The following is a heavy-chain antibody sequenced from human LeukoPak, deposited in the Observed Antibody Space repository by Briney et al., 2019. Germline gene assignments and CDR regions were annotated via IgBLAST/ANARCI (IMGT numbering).Heavy chain of an antibody. D-gene: IGHD5-18*01. CDR3: ARMEYSYGHNWFDP. CDR1: GFSLSTSGMC. CDR2: IDWDDDK. J-gene: IGHJ5*02. Sequence: SGPALVKPTQTLTLTCTFSGFSLSTSGMCVSWIRQPPGKALEWLARIDWDDDKYYSTSLKTRLTISKDTSKNQVVLTMTNMDPVDTATYYCARMEYSYGHNWFDPWGQGTLVTVSS. V-gene: IGHV2-70*11.